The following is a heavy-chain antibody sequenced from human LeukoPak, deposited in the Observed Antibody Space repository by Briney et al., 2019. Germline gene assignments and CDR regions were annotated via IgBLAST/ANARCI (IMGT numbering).Heavy chain of an antibody. Sequence: SVKVSCKASGGTFSSYAISWVRQAPGQGLEWMGGIIPIFGTANYAQKFQGRVTITADESTSTAYMELSSLRSEDTAVYYCARDLGSSSHYYYYGMDVWGQGTTVTVSS. CDR1: GGTFSSYA. V-gene: IGHV1-69*01. CDR3: ARDLGSSSHYYYYGMDV. J-gene: IGHJ6*02. CDR2: IIPIFGTA. D-gene: IGHD6-6*01.